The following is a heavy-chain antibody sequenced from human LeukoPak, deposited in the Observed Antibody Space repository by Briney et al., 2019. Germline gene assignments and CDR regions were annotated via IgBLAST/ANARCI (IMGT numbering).Heavy chain of an antibody. D-gene: IGHD3-3*01. CDR2: ISGSGGST. CDR3: AKDRSPLYYDFWSGYKTWFDP. CDR1: GFTFSSYA. J-gene: IGHJ5*02. Sequence: GGSLRLSCAASGFTFSSYAMSWVRQAPGKGLEWVSAISGSGGSTYYADSVKGRFTISRDNSKNTLYLQMNSLRAEDTAVYYCAKDRSPLYYDFWSGYKTWFDPWGQGTLVTVSS. V-gene: IGHV3-23*01.